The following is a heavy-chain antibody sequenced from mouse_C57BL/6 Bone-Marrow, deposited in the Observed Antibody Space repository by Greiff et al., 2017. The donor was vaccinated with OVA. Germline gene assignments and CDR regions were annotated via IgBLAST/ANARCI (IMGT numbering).Heavy chain of an antibody. J-gene: IGHJ3*01. CDR3: ANENYVWFAY. CDR2: IDPADSYT. V-gene: IGHV1-59*01. D-gene: IGHD1-1*01. CDR1: GYTFTSYW. Sequence: VQLQQPGAELARPGTSVKLSCKASGYTFTSYWMHWVKQRPGQGLEWIGVIDPADSYTSYNQKFKGKATLTVVTSSSTAYMQLSSLTSEDSAVYYCANENYVWFAYWGQGTLVTVSA.